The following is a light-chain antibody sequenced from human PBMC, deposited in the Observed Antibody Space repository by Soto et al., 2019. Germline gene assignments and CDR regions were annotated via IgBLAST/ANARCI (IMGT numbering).Light chain of an antibody. Sequence: EIVLTQSPATLSLSPGERATLSCRASQSVSNYLAWYQQKPGQAPRLLIYDASNRASGIPARFSGSGSGTDFTLTISSLDPEDFAVYYCQQYIDWPPYTFGQGTKVDIK. CDR3: QQYIDWPPYT. J-gene: IGKJ2*01. CDR1: QSVSNY. CDR2: DAS. V-gene: IGKV3-11*01.